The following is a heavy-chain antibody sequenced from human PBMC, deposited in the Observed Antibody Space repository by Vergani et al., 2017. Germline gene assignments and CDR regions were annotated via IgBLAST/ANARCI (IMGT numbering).Heavy chain of an antibody. CDR2: ISSSSSYI. V-gene: IGHV3-21*01. CDR3: ARDRGAMVTWTSDY. Sequence: EVQLVESGGGLVKPGGSLRLSCAASGFTFSSYSMNWVRQAPGKGLEWVSSISSSSSYIYYADSVKGRFTISLDNAKNSLYLQMNSLRAEDTAVYYCARDRGAMVTWTSDYWGQGTLVTVSS. CDR1: GFTFSSYS. J-gene: IGHJ4*02. D-gene: IGHD5-18*01.